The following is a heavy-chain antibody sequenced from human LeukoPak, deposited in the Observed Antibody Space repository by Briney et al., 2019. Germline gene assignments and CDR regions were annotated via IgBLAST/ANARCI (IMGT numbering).Heavy chain of an antibody. CDR1: GGSISSYY. CDR3: ARDYYDSSVSRYFDL. D-gene: IGHD3-22*01. CDR2: IYTSGST. V-gene: IGHV4-4*07. Sequence: SETLSLACTVSGGSISSYYWSWIRQPAGKGLEWIGRIYTSGSTNYNPSLKSRVTMSVDTSKNQFSLKLSSVTAADTAVYYCARDYYDSSVSRYFDLWGRGTLVTVSS. J-gene: IGHJ2*01.